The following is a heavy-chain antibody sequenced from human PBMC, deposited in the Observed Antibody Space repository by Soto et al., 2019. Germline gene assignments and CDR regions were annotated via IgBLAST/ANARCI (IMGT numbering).Heavy chain of an antibody. V-gene: IGHV3-7*01. CDR2: IKQDGSEK. CDR1: GFTFSSYW. D-gene: IGHD3-3*01. J-gene: IGHJ1*01. CDR3: ARVRYFGVLQF. Sequence: SGGSLRLSCAASGFTFSSYWMRWVGQAPGKGLEWVANIKQDGSEKYYVDSVKGRFTISRDNAKNSLYLQMNSLRAEDTAVYYEARVRYFGVLQFWAQGTSDPVSS.